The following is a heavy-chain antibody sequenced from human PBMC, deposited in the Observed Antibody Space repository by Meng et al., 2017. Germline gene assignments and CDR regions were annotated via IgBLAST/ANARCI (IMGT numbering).Heavy chain of an antibody. CDR3: AREAITNYDILTGYPDY. J-gene: IGHJ4*02. CDR1: GYTFTGYY. Sequence: QGPLVQSGAEVKKPGASVKVSCKASGYTFTGYYMHWVRQAPGQGLEWMGRINPNSGGTNYAQKFQGRVTMTRDTSISTAYMELSRLRSDDTAVYYCAREAITNYDILTGYPDYWGQGTLVTVSS. CDR2: INPNSGGT. D-gene: IGHD3-9*01. V-gene: IGHV1-2*06.